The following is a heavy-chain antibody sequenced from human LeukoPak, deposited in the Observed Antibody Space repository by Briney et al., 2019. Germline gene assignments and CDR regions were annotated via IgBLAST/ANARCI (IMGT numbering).Heavy chain of an antibody. Sequence: SETLCLTCTVSGGSISSSSYYWGWIRQPPVKGMEWIGSIYYSGCTYYNPSLKSRVTISVDTSKNQFSLKLSSVTAADTAVYYCARDVAAAAGTGDHWGQGTLVTVSS. J-gene: IGHJ4*02. CDR3: ARDVAAAAGTGDH. CDR1: GGSISSSSYY. V-gene: IGHV4-39*07. CDR2: IYYSGCT. D-gene: IGHD6-13*01.